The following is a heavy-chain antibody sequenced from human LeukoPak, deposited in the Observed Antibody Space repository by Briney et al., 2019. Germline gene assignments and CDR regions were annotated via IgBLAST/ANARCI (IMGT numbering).Heavy chain of an antibody. D-gene: IGHD2-8*02. CDR1: GGSISISSYY. CDR3: ARMAEFHTGHYYYYMDV. CDR2: IYYSGST. Sequence: PSETLSLTCTVSGGSISISSYYWGWIRQPPGTGLEWIGSIYYSGSTYYNPSLKSRVTISVDTSKNQFSLKLSSVTAADTAVCSCARMAEFHTGHYYYYMDVWGKGTTVTVSS. V-gene: IGHV4-39*07. J-gene: IGHJ6*03.